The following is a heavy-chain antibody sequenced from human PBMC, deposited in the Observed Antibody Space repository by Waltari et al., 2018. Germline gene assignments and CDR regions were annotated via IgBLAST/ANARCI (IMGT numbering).Heavy chain of an antibody. V-gene: IGHV5-51*01. CDR3: ARVYCSSTSCYGVWFDP. CDR1: GYSFTSYW. J-gene: IGHJ5*02. Sequence: EVQLVQSGAEVKKPGESLKISCKGSGYSFTSYWIGWVRQMPVQGLEWMGIIYPGDSDTRYSPSFQGQVTISADKSISTAYLQWSSLKASDTAMYYCARVYCSSTSCYGVWFDPWGQGTLVTVSS. CDR2: IYPGDSDT. D-gene: IGHD2-2*01.